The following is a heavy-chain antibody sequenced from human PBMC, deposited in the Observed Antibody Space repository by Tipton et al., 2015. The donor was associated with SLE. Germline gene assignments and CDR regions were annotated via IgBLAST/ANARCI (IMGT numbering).Heavy chain of an antibody. CDR1: AGSIRSGSYF. CDR3: ARVRFNGNWEQGNRWFDP. D-gene: IGHD1-1*01. CDR2: IDYGGST. J-gene: IGHJ5*02. Sequence: TLSLTCNVSAGSIRSGSYFWGWIRQPPGKGLEWIGNIDYGGSTYYNPSLKSRVTISLDTSKNQFSLKLTSVTAADTAVYYCARVRFNGNWEQGNRWFDPWSQGTLVTVSS. V-gene: IGHV4-39*07.